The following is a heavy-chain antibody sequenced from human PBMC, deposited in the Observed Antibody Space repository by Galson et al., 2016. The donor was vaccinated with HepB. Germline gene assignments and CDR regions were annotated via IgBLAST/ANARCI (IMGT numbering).Heavy chain of an antibody. CDR1: GFTFSTYG. J-gene: IGHJ4*02. D-gene: IGHD3-10*01. CDR2: ISYDGNNK. V-gene: IGHV3-30*18. CDR3: AKAFRPHSGSGSHTPLD. Sequence: SLRLSCAASGFTFSTYGMHWVRQAPGKGLEWVAVISYDGNNKYYADSVKGRFTISRDNSKNTLYLQMNSLRAEDTAVYYCAKAFRPHSGSGSHTPLDWGQGTLVTVSS.